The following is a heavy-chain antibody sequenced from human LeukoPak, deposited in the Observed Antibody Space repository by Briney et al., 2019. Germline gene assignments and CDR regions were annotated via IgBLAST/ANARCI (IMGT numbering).Heavy chain of an antibody. V-gene: IGHV3-23*01. J-gene: IGHJ4*02. CDR1: GITLSNYA. CDR2: ISGSGGST. Sequence: PGASLRLSCAASGITLSNYAMSWVRQAPGKGLEWVAAISGSGGSTYYADSVKGRFTISRDNSKNSLYLQTNSLRAGDTAVYYCAKPPDLGWGSDYFDFWGQGTLVTVSS. CDR3: AKPPDLGWGSDYFDF. D-gene: IGHD7-27*01.